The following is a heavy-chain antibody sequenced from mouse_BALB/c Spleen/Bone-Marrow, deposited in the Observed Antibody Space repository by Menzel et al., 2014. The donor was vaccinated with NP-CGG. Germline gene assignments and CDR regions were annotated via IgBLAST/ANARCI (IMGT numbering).Heavy chain of an antibody. D-gene: IGHD2-3*01. CDR1: GYAISSYW. CDR2: IYPGDGDT. Sequence: QVQLKESGAELVRPGSSVKISCKASGYAISSYWMNWVKQRPGQGLEWIGQIYPGDGDTNYNGKFKGKATLTADKSSSTAYMQISSLTSEDSAVYFCARGRGWYLDYWGQGTTLTASS. V-gene: IGHV1-80*01. CDR3: ARGRGWYLDY. J-gene: IGHJ2*01.